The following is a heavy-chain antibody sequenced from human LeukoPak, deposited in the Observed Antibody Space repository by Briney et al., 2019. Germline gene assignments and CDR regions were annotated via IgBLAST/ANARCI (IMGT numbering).Heavy chain of an antibody. Sequence: SETLSLTCTVSGGSISSYYWSWIRQPPGKGLEWIGYIYYSGSTNYNPSLKSRVTISVDTSKNQFSLRLSSVTAADTAVYYCASSRDGYLVYWGQGTLVTVSS. CDR1: GGSISSYY. V-gene: IGHV4-59*01. J-gene: IGHJ4*02. CDR3: ASSRDGYLVY. D-gene: IGHD5-24*01. CDR2: IYYSGST.